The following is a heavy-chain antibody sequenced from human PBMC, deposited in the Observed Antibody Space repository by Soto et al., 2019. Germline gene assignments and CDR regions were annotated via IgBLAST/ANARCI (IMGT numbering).Heavy chain of an antibody. V-gene: IGHV3-30*18. CDR2: ISYDGSNK. J-gene: IGHJ4*02. CDR1: GFTFSSYG. CDR3: AKTISYDSSGYDY. D-gene: IGHD3-22*01. Sequence: EGSLRLSCAASGFTFSSYGMHWVRQAPGKGLEWVAVISYDGSNKYYADSVKGRFTISRDNSKNTLYLQMNSLRAEDTAVYYCAKTISYDSSGYDYWGQGTLVTVSS.